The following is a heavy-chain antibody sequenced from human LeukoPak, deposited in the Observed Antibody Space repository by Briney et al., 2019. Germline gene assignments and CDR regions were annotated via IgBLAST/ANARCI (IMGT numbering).Heavy chain of an antibody. V-gene: IGHV4-34*01. CDR3: ARGPERGEYQLLWVPAFDI. D-gene: IGHD2-2*01. CDR1: GFTFSDAW. CDR2: INHSGST. Sequence: GSLRLSCAASGFTFSDAWMSWVRQAPGKGLEWIGEINHSGSTNYNPSLKSRVTISVDTSKNQFSLKLSSVTAADTAVYYCARGPERGEYQLLWVPAFDIWGQGTMVTVSS. J-gene: IGHJ3*02.